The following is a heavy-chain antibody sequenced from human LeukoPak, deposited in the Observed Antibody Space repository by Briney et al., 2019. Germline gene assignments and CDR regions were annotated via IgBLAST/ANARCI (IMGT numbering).Heavy chain of an antibody. CDR1: GYTFTGYY. Sequence: GASVKVSCKASGYTFTGYYIHWVRQAPGQGLEWMGWISPNSGGTNYAQKFQGRVTMTRDTSISTAYMELSRLRSDDTAVYYCARAPSSTSCPNIWGQGTMVTVSS. D-gene: IGHD2-2*01. V-gene: IGHV1-2*02. CDR2: ISPNSGGT. J-gene: IGHJ3*02. CDR3: ARAPSSTSCPNI.